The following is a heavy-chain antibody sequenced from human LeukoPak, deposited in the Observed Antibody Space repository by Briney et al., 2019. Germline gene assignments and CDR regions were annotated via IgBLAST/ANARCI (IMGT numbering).Heavy chain of an antibody. D-gene: IGHD6-13*01. CDR1: GFTFSSYA. V-gene: IGHV3-7*01. J-gene: IGHJ6*03. Sequence: GGSLRLSCAASGFTFSSYAMSWVRQAPGKGLEWVANIKQDGSEKYYVDSVKGRFTISRDNAKNSLYLQMNSLRAEDTAVYYCARDRFRAAAGHYYYYMDVWGKGTTVTVSS. CDR3: ARDRFRAAAGHYYYYMDV. CDR2: IKQDGSEK.